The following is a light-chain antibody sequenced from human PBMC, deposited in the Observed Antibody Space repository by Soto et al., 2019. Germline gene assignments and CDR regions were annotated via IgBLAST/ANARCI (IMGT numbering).Light chain of an antibody. CDR3: QQYATYPLT. J-gene: IGKJ4*01. Sequence: EIVMTQSPATLSVSPGDGATLSCRASQSVDSNLAWYQQKPGQTPRLLIYGASSRATGIPDRFSGSGSGADFTLTISRLDPEDFALYYCQQYATYPLTFGGGTKVDIK. V-gene: IGKV3D-15*01. CDR1: QSVDSN. CDR2: GAS.